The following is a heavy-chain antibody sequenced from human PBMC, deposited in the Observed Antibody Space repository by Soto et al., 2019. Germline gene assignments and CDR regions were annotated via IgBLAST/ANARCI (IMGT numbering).Heavy chain of an antibody. CDR3: ARDSGSYADY. J-gene: IGHJ4*02. Sequence: EVQLVESGGGLVQPGGSLRLSCAASGFTFSSYWMHWVRQAPGKGLVWVSRINSGGSSTDYADSVKGRFTISRDNAKNMLYLLMNSLRAEDTAVYSCARDSGSYADYWGQGTQVTVSS. V-gene: IGHV3-74*01. D-gene: IGHD1-26*01. CDR1: GFTFSSYW. CDR2: INSGGSST.